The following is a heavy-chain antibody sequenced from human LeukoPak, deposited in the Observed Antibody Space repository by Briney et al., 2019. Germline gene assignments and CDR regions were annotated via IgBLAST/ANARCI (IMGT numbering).Heavy chain of an antibody. D-gene: IGHD3-9*01. Sequence: GGSLRLSCAASGFTFSNYGMSWVRQAPGKGLEWVSGISGSGGSTYYADSVKGRFTISRDNSKNTLYLQMNSLRAEDTAVYYCAKGQYYDILTGYNWFDPWGQGTLVTVSS. CDR3: AKGQYYDILTGYNWFDP. CDR2: ISGSGGST. J-gene: IGHJ5*02. V-gene: IGHV3-23*01. CDR1: GFTFSNYG.